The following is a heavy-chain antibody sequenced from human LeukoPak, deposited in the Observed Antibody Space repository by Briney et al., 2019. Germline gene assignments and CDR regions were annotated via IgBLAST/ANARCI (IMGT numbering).Heavy chain of an antibody. CDR1: GYTFTSSG. J-gene: IGHJ4*02. D-gene: IGHD1-26*01. Sequence: AAVKFSCKASGYTFTSSGIRWVGQAPGQGLEWMGWISAYNGNTNYAQKLQGRVTMTTETSTSTAYMELRSLRSHDTAVYYCARDGGSYYKGPFDYWGQGTLVTVSS. CDR2: ISAYNGNT. V-gene: IGHV1-18*01. CDR3: ARDGGSYYKGPFDY.